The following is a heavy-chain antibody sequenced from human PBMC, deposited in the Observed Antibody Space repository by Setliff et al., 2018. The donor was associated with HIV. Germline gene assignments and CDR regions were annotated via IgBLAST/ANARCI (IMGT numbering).Heavy chain of an antibody. Sequence: GGSLRLSCAASGFTFSDYYMSWIRQAPGKGLEWVSYISSSSSYTNYADSVKGRFTISRDNAKNSLFLQMNSLRAEDTAVYYCASVLRYYGSGSYPFGYWGQGTLVTVSS. V-gene: IGHV3-11*06. J-gene: IGHJ4*02. CDR2: ISSSSSYT. CDR3: ASVLRYYGSGSYPFGY. CDR1: GFTFSDYY. D-gene: IGHD3-10*01.